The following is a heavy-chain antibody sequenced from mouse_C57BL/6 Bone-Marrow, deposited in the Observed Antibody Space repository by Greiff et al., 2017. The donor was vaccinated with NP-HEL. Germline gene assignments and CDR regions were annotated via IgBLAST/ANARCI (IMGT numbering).Heavy chain of an antibody. Sequence: QVQLQQSGSELRSPGSSVKLSCKDFDSEVFPIAYMSWVRQKPGHGFEWIGGILPSIGRTIYGEKFEDKATLDADTLSNTAYLELNSLTSEDSAFYYCARDSSGFNYYAMDYWGQGTSVTVSS. V-gene: IGHV15-2*01. CDR3: ARDSSGFNYYAMDY. J-gene: IGHJ4*01. CDR2: ILPSIGRT. CDR1: DSEVFPIAY. D-gene: IGHD3-2*02.